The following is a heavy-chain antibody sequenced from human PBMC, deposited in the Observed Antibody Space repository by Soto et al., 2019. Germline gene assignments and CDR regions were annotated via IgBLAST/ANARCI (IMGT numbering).Heavy chain of an antibody. J-gene: IGHJ4*02. CDR2: IYYSGST. Sequence: LSLTCTVSGGSISSYYWSWIRQPPGKGLEWIGYIYYSGSTNYNPSLKSRVTISVDTSKNQFSLKLSSVTAADTAVYYCARDVGGSSYFDYWGQGTLVTVSS. CDR3: ARDVGGSSYFDY. V-gene: IGHV4-59*01. CDR1: GGSISSYY. D-gene: IGHD2-15*01.